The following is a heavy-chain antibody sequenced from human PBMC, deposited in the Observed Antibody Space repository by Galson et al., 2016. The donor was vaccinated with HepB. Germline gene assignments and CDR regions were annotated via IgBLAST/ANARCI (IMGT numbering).Heavy chain of an antibody. D-gene: IGHD1-14*01. V-gene: IGHV3-74*01. Sequence: SLRLSCAASGFTFRSHWMHWVRQAPGKGPVWVARIYSDGSISYYADSVKGRFTISRDNSKNTLYLEMNSLRAEDTAVYYCVRDHSAVSETAYNWFDSWGQGTLVTVSS. CDR2: IYSDGSIS. CDR3: VRDHSAVSETAYNWFDS. J-gene: IGHJ5*01. CDR1: GFTFRSHW.